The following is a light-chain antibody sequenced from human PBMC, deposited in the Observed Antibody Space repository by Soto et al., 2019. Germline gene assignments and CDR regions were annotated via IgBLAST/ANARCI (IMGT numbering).Light chain of an antibody. Sequence: QSALTQPASVSGSPGQSITISCTGTSSDVGTYNLVSWYQQLPGKAPKLMIYEVTKRPSGVSNRFSGSKSGNTASLTISGLQAEDEADYYCCSYAGTDTVGVFGGGTKLTVL. CDR1: SSDVGTYNL. CDR2: EVT. CDR3: CSYAGTDTVGV. J-gene: IGLJ3*02. V-gene: IGLV2-23*02.